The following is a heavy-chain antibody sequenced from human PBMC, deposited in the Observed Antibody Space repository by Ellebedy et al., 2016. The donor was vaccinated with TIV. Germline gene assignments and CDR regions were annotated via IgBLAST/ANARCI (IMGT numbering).Heavy chain of an antibody. CDR2: INPNSGGT. D-gene: IGHD3-22*01. CDR3: ARGLGSRGYPY. J-gene: IGHJ4*02. V-gene: IGHV1-2*02. CDR1: GYTFTGYY. Sequence: AASVKVSCKASGYTFTGYYMHWVRQAPGQGLEWMGWINPNSGGTNYAQKFQGRVTMTRDTSTITVYMELSSLRSEDTAVYYCARGLGSRGYPYWGQGTLVTVSS.